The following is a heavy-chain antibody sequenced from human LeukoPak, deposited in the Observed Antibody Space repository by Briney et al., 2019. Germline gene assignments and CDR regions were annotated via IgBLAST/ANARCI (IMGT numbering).Heavy chain of an antibody. V-gene: IGHV5-51*01. Sequence: GESLKISCKGSGYSFTSYWIGWVRQMPGKGLEWVGIIYPGDSDTRYSPSFQGQVTISADKSISTAYLQWSSLKASDTAMYYCARLDIPVVVVPAAPATHYYGMDVWGQGTTVTVSS. CDR1: GYSFTSYW. J-gene: IGHJ6*02. D-gene: IGHD2-2*01. CDR2: IYPGDSDT. CDR3: ARLDIPVVVVPAAPATHYYGMDV.